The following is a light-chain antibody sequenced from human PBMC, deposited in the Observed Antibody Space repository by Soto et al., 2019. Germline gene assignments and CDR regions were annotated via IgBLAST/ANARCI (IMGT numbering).Light chain of an antibody. V-gene: IGKV1-33*01. CDR2: DAS. Sequence: DIQMTQSPSSLSASVGDRVTITCQASLDISNYLNWYQQKPGKAPKLLIYDASNLKTGVPSRFSGSGSGTDFTFTISSLQPQDIATYYCQQYDNLPSSTFGGGTKVEIK. CDR1: LDISNY. CDR3: QQYDNLPSST. J-gene: IGKJ4*01.